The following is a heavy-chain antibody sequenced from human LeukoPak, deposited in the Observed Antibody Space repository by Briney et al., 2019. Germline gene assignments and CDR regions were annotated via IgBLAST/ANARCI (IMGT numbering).Heavy chain of an antibody. Sequence: GASVKVSCKASGYTFTGYYMHWVRQAPGQRLEWMGGIIPIIGKANYAQKFQGRVTITADKSTSTAYMELSSLRSEDTAVYYCARAVVGCSGGSCYSDYYMDVWGKGTTVTVSS. V-gene: IGHV1-69*10. CDR2: IIPIIGKA. D-gene: IGHD2-15*01. CDR1: GYTFTGYY. J-gene: IGHJ6*03. CDR3: ARAVVGCSGGSCYSDYYMDV.